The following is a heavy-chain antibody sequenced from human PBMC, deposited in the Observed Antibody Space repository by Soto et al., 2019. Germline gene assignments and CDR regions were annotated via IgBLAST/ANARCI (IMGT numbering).Heavy chain of an antibody. CDR3: ARDRRDGYNPTGYYYYYYGMDV. Sequence: SQTLSLTCAISGDSVSSNSAAWNWIRQSPSRGLEWLGRTYYRSKWYNDYAVSVKSRITINPDTSKNQFSLQLNSVTPEDTAVYYCARDRRDGYNPTGYYYYYYGMDVWGQGTTVTV. V-gene: IGHV6-1*01. D-gene: IGHD1-1*01. CDR1: GDSVSSNSAA. J-gene: IGHJ6*02. CDR2: TYYRSKWYN.